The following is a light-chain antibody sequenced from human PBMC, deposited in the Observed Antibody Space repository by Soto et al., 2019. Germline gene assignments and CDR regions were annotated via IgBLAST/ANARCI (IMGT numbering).Light chain of an antibody. J-gene: IGKJ4*01. V-gene: IGKV3-20*01. CDR2: GAS. CDR3: QRYDSSLGLT. CDR1: QSVSSSY. Sequence: EIVLTQSPGTLSLSPGERATLSCRASQSVSSSYLAWYQQKPGQAPRLLIYGASSRATGIPDRFSGSGSGTDFTRTISRLEPEDFAVSYCQRYDSSLGLTFGGGTKVEIK.